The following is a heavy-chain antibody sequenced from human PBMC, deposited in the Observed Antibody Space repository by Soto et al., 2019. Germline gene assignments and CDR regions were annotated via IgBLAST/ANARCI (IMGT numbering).Heavy chain of an antibody. J-gene: IGHJ5*02. CDR2: IYYSGST. V-gene: IGHV4-30-4*01. CDR3: ARAKGLVTVTTSWFDP. D-gene: IGHD4-17*01. Sequence: QVQLQESGPGLVKPSQTLSLTCTVSGGSINSGDYYWSWIRQPPGKGLEWIGYIYYSGSTYYNPSLKSRVSISADTSKNQFSLKLSSVTAADTAVCYCARAKGLVTVTTSWFDPWGQGTLVTVSS. CDR1: GGSINSGDYY.